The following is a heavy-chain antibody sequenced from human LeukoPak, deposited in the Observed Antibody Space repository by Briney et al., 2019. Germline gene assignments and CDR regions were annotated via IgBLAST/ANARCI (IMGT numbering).Heavy chain of an antibody. CDR2: INPNSGGA. CDR3: ARVSSGWPNWFDP. Sequence: ASVKVSCKPSGNTFTGYYMPWVRQAPGRGLEWMGWINPNSGGANYAQKFQGRVTMTRDTSISTAYMELSRLRSDDTAVYYCARVSSGWPNWFDPWGQGTLVTVSS. V-gene: IGHV1-2*02. D-gene: IGHD6-19*01. J-gene: IGHJ5*02. CDR1: GNTFTGYY.